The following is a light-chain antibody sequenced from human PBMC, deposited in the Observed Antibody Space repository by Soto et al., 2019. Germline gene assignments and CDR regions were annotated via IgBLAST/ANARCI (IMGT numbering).Light chain of an antibody. V-gene: IGLV1-44*01. CDR2: SNN. CDR1: SSNIGDYN. J-gene: IGLJ1*01. CDR3: LVWDDRLDAFV. Sequence: QSVLTQPPSASGTPGQRVTISCSGSSSNIGDYNVNWYQQLPGTAPKLLIYSNNQRASGVPDRISGSKSGTSASLAIRGLQSEDEADYYCLVWDDRLDAFVFGSGTKLTVL.